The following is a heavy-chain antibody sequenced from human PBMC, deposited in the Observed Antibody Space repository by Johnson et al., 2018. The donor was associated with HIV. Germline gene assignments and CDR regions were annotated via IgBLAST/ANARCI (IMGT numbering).Heavy chain of an antibody. CDR1: GFTFSSYG. Sequence: QVQLVESGGGVVQPGRSLRLSCAASGFTFSSYGMHWVRQAPGKGLEWVAVISYDGSNKYYADSVKGRFTISRDNSKNTLYLQMDSLGAEDTAVYYCARDVSYRYDGDGWADAFDIWGQGTMVTVSA. CDR2: ISYDGSNK. D-gene: IGHD2-21*01. J-gene: IGHJ3*02. CDR3: ARDVSYRYDGDGWADAFDI. V-gene: IGHV3-30*03.